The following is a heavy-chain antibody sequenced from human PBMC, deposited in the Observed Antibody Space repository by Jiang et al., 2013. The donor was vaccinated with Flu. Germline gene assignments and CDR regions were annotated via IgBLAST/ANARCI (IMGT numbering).Heavy chain of an antibody. Sequence: SGAEVKKPGSSVRVSCKASGDTFNSYVISWVRQAPGRGLEWMGGIIPIFGSAKYAQKFQGRVSITADKSTSTACMELNSLRSEDTAVYYCARKRRRDGYNSGRTSYYYYYAMDVWGQGTTVTVSS. J-gene: IGHJ6*02. CDR3: ARKRRRDGYNSGRTSYYYYYAMDV. V-gene: IGHV1-69*06. CDR2: IIPIFGSA. CDR1: GDTFNSYV. D-gene: IGHD5-24*01.